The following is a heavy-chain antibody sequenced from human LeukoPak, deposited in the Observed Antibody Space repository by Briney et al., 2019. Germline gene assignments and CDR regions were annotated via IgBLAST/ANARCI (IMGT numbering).Heavy chain of an antibody. Sequence: GGSLRLSCAASGFIFSSYPMNWVRQAPGKGLEWVSSISASSTFIYYADSLKGRFTISRDDSKNTLYLQMNRLIAEDTAMYYCARDGLTGTTDGTLDSWGQGTLVTVSS. J-gene: IGHJ4*02. CDR3: ARDGLTGTTDGTLDS. CDR1: GFIFSSYP. V-gene: IGHV3-21*01. CDR2: ISASSTFI. D-gene: IGHD1-20*01.